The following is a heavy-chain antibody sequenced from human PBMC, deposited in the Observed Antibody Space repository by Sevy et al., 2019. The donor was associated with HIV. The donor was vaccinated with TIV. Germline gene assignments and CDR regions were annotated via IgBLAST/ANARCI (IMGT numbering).Heavy chain of an antibody. D-gene: IGHD3-10*01. J-gene: IGHJ5*02. V-gene: IGHV3-13*01. Sequence: GGSLRLSCAASGFTFSSYDMHWVRQVTGQGLEWVSGIGIAGDTYNPGSVKGRLTISRENARSSLDLQMNSLRAGDRAVYYCVRGNNLGELGYWFDPWGQGTLVTVP. CDR2: IGIAGDT. CDR1: GFTFSSYD. CDR3: VRGNNLGELGYWFDP.